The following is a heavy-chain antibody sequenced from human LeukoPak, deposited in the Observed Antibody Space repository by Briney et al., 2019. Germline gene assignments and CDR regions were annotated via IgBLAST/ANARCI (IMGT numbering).Heavy chain of an antibody. J-gene: IGHJ4*02. CDR1: GFTFSSYG. Sequence: PGGSLRLSCAASGFTFSSYGMHWVRQAPGKGLEWVAVISYDGSNKYYADSVKGRFTISRDNSKNTLYLQMNSLRAEDTAVYYCAKPSRYSSGWDFDYWGQGPLVTVSS. D-gene: IGHD6-19*01. V-gene: IGHV3-30*18. CDR3: AKPSRYSSGWDFDY. CDR2: ISYDGSNK.